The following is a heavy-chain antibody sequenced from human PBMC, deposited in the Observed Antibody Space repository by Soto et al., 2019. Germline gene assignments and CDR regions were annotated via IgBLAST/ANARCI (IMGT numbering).Heavy chain of an antibody. CDR1: GDTFSTYT. V-gene: IGHV1-69*08. CDR2: IIPILGTT. D-gene: IGHD2-15*01. J-gene: IGHJ4*02. CDR3: ARNSGGGYFDH. Sequence: QVQLVQSGTEVKKPGSSVRVSCTASGDTFSTYTLSWVRLAPGQGLEWMGRIIPILGTTNYARKFQGRVTFSADKSTKTVFMDLSSLTSEDTAIYYCARNSGGGYFDHWGRGFQVTVSA.